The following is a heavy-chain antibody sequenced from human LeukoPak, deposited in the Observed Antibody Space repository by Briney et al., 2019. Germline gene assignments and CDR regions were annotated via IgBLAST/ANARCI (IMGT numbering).Heavy chain of an antibody. J-gene: IGHJ5*02. CDR1: GGSISSYY. Sequence: SETLSLTCIVSGGSISSYYWSWIRQPPGKGLEWIGYIYYSGSTNYNPSLKSRVTISVDTSKNQFSLKLSSVTAADTAVYYCASSQWLVQGFDPWGQGTLVTVSS. CDR3: ASSQWLVQGFDP. V-gene: IGHV4-59*01. CDR2: IYYSGST. D-gene: IGHD6-19*01.